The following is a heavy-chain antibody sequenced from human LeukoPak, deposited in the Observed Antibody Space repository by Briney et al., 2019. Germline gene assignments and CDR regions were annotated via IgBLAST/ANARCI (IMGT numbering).Heavy chain of an antibody. V-gene: IGHV3-66*01. CDR1: EFSFSSSN. J-gene: IGHJ4*02. CDR3: ASSGWWGYFDY. CDR2: IYSGGNT. Sequence: GGSLRLSCAASEFSFSSSNMNWVRQAPGKGLEWVSIIYSGGNTYYADSVKGRFTISRDNSKNTLYLQMNSLRAEDTAVYYCASSGWWGYFDYWGQGTLVTVSS. D-gene: IGHD6-19*01.